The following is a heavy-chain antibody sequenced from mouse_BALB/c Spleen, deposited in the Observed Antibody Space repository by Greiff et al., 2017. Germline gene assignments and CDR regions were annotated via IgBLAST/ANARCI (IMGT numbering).Heavy chain of an antibody. CDR2: IYPGDGDT. V-gene: IGHV1-80*01. CDR3: ARWIYYGSHWYFDV. Sequence: VQLQQSGAELVRPGSSVKISCKASGYAFSSYWMNWVKQRPGQGLEWIGQIYPGDGDTNYNGKFKGKATLTADKSSSTAYMQLSSLTSEDSAVYFCARWIYYGSHWYFDVWGAGTTVTVSS. CDR1: GYAFSSYW. J-gene: IGHJ1*01. D-gene: IGHD1-1*01.